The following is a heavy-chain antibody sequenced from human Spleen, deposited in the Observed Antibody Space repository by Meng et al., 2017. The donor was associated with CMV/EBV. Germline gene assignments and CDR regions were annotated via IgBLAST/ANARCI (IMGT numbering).Heavy chain of an antibody. V-gene: IGHV1-18*01. D-gene: IGHD4-23*01. J-gene: IGHJ4*02. Sequence: QLQLVQFGPEVKKPGASVKVFCTASGYLFISYAIHWVRQAPGQGLEWMGWISAYNGKPDYAQKFQGRVTMTTDTSTSTAHMELRNLRSDDTAVYYCARDWLPAVVTPYLGFDYWGQGTLVTVSS. CDR3: ARDWLPAVVTPYLGFDY. CDR1: GYLFISYA. CDR2: ISAYNGKP.